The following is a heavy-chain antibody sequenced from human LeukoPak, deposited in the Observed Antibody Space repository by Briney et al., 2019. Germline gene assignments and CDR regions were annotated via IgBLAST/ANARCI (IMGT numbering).Heavy chain of an antibody. D-gene: IGHD3-10*01. CDR2: IRYDGSNK. Sequence: GGSLRLSCAASGFTFSSYGMHWVRQAPGKGLEWVAFIRYDGSNKYYADSVKGRFTISRDNSKNTLYLQMNSLRAEDTAVYYCAKTENDYYGSGSYYGYYYYYYMDVWGKGTTVTISS. J-gene: IGHJ6*03. CDR1: GFTFSSYG. CDR3: AKTENDYYGSGSYYGYYYYYYMDV. V-gene: IGHV3-30*02.